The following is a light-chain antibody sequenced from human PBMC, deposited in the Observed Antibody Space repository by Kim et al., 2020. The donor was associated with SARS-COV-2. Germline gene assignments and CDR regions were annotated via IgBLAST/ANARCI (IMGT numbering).Light chain of an antibody. CDR1: SLRSYF. V-gene: IGLV3-19*01. Sequence: ALGQTVRFTCQGDSLRSYFASWYQQKPGRAPVLVIYGKNNRPSGIPDRFSGSSSGNTASLTITGAQAEDEADYYCNSRDSSGNHLVFGGGTQLTVL. J-gene: IGLJ3*02. CDR2: GKN. CDR3: NSRDSSGNHLV.